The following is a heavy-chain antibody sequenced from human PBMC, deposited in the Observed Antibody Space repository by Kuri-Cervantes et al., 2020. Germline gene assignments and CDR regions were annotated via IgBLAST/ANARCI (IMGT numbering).Heavy chain of an antibody. J-gene: IGHJ4*02. V-gene: IGHV3-7*01. CDR1: GFTFSNAW. CDR3: AGSRSGLF. Sequence: GGSLRLSCAASGFTFSNAWMSWVRQAPGKGLEWVALIKEDVNKKYYMDSVKGRFTISRDNAKNSLYLEMNSLRADDTAVYFCAGSRSGLFWGQGTLVTVSS. CDR2: IKEDVNKK. D-gene: IGHD3-16*01.